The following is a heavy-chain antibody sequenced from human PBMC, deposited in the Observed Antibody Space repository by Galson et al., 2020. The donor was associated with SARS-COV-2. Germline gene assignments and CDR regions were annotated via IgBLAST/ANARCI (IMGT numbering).Heavy chain of an antibody. D-gene: IGHD3-10*01. CDR1: GYTFSGHY. Sequence: ASVKVSCKASGYTFSGHYMHWVRLAPGQGLEWMGRINPNSGDTDVAQKLQGRVTMTTDTSLTTAYMELSRLTSDDTAVYYCTRGSNSSPFYHFDPWGQGTLVTVSS. V-gene: IGHV1-2*06. CDR3: TRGSNSSPFYHFDP. J-gene: IGHJ5*02. CDR2: INPNSGDT.